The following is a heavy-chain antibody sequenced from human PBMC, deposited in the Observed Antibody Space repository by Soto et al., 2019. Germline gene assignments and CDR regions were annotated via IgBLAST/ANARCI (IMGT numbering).Heavy chain of an antibody. Sequence: GGSLRLSCAASGFTFSSYAMSWVRQAPGKGLEWVSTISGSGGGTYYADSMKGRFTISRDNSKNTLYLQMYSLRVEDTAVYYCARQSDHWGQGTLVTVSS. CDR1: GFTFSSYA. CDR3: ARQSDH. V-gene: IGHV3-23*01. CDR2: ISGSGGGT. J-gene: IGHJ4*02.